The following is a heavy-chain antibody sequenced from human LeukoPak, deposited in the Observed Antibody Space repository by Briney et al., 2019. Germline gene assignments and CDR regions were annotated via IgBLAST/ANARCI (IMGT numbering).Heavy chain of an antibody. CDR2: ISSSGSTI. Sequence: GGSLRLSCAASGFTFSDYYMSWIRQAPGKGLEWVSYISSSGSTIYYADSVKGRFTISRDNAKSSLYLQMNSLRAEDTAVYYCARDTDYDFWSVSGGIDYWGQGTLVTVSS. J-gene: IGHJ4*02. CDR3: ARDTDYDFWSVSGGIDY. V-gene: IGHV3-11*01. D-gene: IGHD3-3*01. CDR1: GFTFSDYY.